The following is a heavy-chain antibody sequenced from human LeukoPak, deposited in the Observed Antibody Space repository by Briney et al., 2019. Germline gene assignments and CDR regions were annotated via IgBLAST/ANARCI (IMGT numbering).Heavy chain of an antibody. Sequence: RRGGSLRLSRVASGFSFNNYAMNWVRQAPGKGLEWVSFIIGSSGTTSYADSVKGRFTISRDKSKSTLYLQMNSLRAEDTAVYYCAKGAYDYIEIAYFDYWGQGSLVTVSS. J-gene: IGHJ4*02. CDR3: AKGAYDYIEIAYFDY. V-gene: IGHV3-23*01. CDR1: GFSFNNYA. D-gene: IGHD5-12*01. CDR2: IIGSSGTT.